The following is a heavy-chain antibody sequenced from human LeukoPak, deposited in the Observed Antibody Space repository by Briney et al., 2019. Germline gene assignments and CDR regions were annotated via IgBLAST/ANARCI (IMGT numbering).Heavy chain of an antibody. D-gene: IGHD3-10*01. CDR3: ARVVVRGVRSNFDY. CDR2: IYYSGST. Sequence: SETLSLTCTVSGGSISSYYWSWIRQPPGKGLEWIGYIYYSGSTNYNPSLKSRVTISVDTSKNQFSLKLSSVTAADTAVYYCARVVVRGVRSNFDYWGQGTLVTVSS. V-gene: IGHV4-59*01. CDR1: GGSISSYY. J-gene: IGHJ4*02.